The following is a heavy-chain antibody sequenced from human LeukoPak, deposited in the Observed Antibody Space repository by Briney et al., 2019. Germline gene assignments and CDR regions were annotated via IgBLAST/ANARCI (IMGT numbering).Heavy chain of an antibody. J-gene: IGHJ4*02. Sequence: SETLSLTCTVSGGSISSGGYYWSWIRQHPGKGLEWIGYIYYSGSTYYNPSLKSRVTISVDTSKNQFSLKLSSVTAADTAVYYCARVRKPVSIAAAGTGYFDYWGQGTLVTVSS. V-gene: IGHV4-31*03. CDR2: IYYSGST. D-gene: IGHD6-13*01. CDR1: GGSISSGGYY. CDR3: ARVRKPVSIAAAGTGYFDY.